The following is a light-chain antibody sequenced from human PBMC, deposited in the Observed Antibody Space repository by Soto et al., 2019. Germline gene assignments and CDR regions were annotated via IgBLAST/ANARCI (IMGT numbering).Light chain of an antibody. J-gene: IGKJ5*01. Sequence: EIVLTQSPGTLDLSPGERATLSCRASQSVDSKYFSWYQQKPGQAPRLLIYGGSRRATGVPDRFSGAGSGTDFTLTISRLEPEDFAVFYCQQYAFSPRTFGQGTRLQIK. CDR2: GGS. CDR1: QSVDSKY. V-gene: IGKV3-20*01. CDR3: QQYAFSPRT.